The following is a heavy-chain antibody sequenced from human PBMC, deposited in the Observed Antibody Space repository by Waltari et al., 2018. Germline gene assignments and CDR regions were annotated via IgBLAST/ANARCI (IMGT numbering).Heavy chain of an antibody. J-gene: IGHJ4*02. CDR1: GFTFSSYS. Sequence: QVQMVESGGGVVQPGRSLRLSCAASGFTFSSYSIHWVRQAPGKGLGWVGLVSYDGSSKNYEDSVKGRFTVSRDNSKNTVYLQLNSLRVEDTAVYYCAREDICRSTTCYTLDYWGLGTLVTVSS. CDR2: VSYDGSSK. D-gene: IGHD2-2*02. CDR3: AREDICRSTTCYTLDY. V-gene: IGHV3-30*01.